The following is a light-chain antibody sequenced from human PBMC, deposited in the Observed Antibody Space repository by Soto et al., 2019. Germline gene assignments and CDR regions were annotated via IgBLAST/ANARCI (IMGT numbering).Light chain of an antibody. J-gene: IGKJ1*01. CDR2: GAS. V-gene: IGKV3-20*01. Sequence: EIVLTQSPGTLSLTPGERATLSCRASQTVSSSYLAWYQQKGGQAPRLLIYGASSRAAGIPDRFSGSGSGTDFTLSISRLEPEDVALYYCQQYGTSPWTFGQGTKVDI. CDR3: QQYGTSPWT. CDR1: QTVSSSY.